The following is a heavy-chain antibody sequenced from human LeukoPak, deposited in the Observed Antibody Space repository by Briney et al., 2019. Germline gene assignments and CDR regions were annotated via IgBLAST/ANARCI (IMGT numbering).Heavy chain of an antibody. CDR2: INTYNGNT. Sequence: ASVKVSCKASGYTFTTFGITWVRQAPGQGLEWMGWINTYNGNTNYAQNLQGRVTMTTATSTSTAYMELRSLTSDDTAVYYCARLGSDCGGGNCYWGPGTLVTVSS. J-gene: IGHJ4*02. CDR1: GYTFTTFG. CDR3: ARLGSDCGGGNCY. D-gene: IGHD2-15*01. V-gene: IGHV1-18*01.